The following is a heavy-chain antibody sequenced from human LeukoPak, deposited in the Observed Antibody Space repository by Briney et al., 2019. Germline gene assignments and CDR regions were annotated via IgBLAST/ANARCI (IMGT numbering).Heavy chain of an antibody. J-gene: IGHJ4*02. V-gene: IGHV4-39*07. CDR3: ARGGTVWNFDY. Sequence: SETLSLTCTVSGDSISSTSYYWGWIRQPPGKGLEWIRSIYYSGTTYYNPSLKSRVTISLDTSKNQFSLNLNSVTAADTAVYYCARGGTVWNFDYWGQGTLVTVSS. D-gene: IGHD1-1*01. CDR1: GDSISSTSYY. CDR2: IYYSGTT.